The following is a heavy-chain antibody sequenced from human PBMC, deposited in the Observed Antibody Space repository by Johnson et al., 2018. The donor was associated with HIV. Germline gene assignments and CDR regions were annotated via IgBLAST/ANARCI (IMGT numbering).Heavy chain of an antibody. J-gene: IGHJ3*02. CDR3: ARVRVGAFDI. D-gene: IGHD1-26*01. CDR2: T. Sequence: TYYPASVKGRFTISRDNSKNTLHLQMSSLRPEDTAVYYCARVRVGAFDIWGQGTMVTVSS. V-gene: IGHV3-66*03.